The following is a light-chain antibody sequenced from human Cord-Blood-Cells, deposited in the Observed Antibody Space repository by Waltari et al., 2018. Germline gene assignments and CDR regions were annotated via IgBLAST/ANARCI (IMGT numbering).Light chain of an antibody. V-gene: IGKV4-1*01. CDR3: QQYYSTPT. CDR2: WAS. Sequence: DIVMTQSPDSLAVSLGENVTINCNSSQSVLYISNNKNYLAWYQQKPGQPPKLLIYWASTRESGVPDRFSGSGSGTDFTLTISSLQAEDVAVYYCQQYYSTPTFGPGTKVDIK. J-gene: IGKJ3*01. CDR1: QSVLYISNNKNY.